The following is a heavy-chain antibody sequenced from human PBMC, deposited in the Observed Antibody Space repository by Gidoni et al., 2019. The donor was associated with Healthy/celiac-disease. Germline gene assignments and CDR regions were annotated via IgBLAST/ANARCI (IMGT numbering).Heavy chain of an antibody. J-gene: IGHJ6*03. CDR3: ARHEPQSYYYYYYMDV. CDR2: IYYSGST. CDR1: GGSISSSSYY. Sequence: QLQLQESGPGLVKPSETLSLTCTVSGGSISSSSYYWGWIRQPPGKGLEWIGSIYYSGSTYYNPSLKSRVTISVDTSKNQFSLKLSSVTAADTAVYYCARHEPQSYYYYYYMDVWGKGTTVTVSS. V-gene: IGHV4-39*01.